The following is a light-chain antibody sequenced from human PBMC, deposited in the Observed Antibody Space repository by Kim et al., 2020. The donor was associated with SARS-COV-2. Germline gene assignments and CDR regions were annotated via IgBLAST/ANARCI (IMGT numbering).Light chain of an antibody. Sequence: SYELTQPPSVSVSPGQTARIPCSGNNLGNKYTSWYQQRPGQSPVLVIYQDTKRPSGIPERFSGSNSGTTATLTISGTQAMDEADYYCQEWDSDNMVFGGGTQLTVL. CDR3: QEWDSDNMV. J-gene: IGLJ2*01. V-gene: IGLV3-1*01. CDR1: NLGNKY. CDR2: QDT.